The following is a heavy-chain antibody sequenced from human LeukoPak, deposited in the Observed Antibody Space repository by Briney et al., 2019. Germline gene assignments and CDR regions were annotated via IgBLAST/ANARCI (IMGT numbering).Heavy chain of an antibody. D-gene: IGHD1-26*01. CDR2: ISSSGSTI. Sequence: GGSLRLSCAASGFTFSSYEMNWVRQAPGKGLEWVSYISSSGSTIYYADSVKGRFTISRDNAKNSLYLQMNSLRAEDTAVYYCARGWWELLQYYFDYWGQGTLVTVSS. CDR1: GFTFSSYE. J-gene: IGHJ4*02. V-gene: IGHV3-48*03. CDR3: ARGWWELLQYYFDY.